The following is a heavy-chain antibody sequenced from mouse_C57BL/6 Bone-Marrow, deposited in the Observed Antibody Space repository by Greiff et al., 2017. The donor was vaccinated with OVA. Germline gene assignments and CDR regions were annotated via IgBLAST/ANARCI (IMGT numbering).Heavy chain of an antibody. J-gene: IGHJ1*03. CDR2: ISNGGGST. Sequence: EVKVEESGGGLVQPGGSLKLSCAASGFTFSDYYMYWVRQTPEKRLEWVAYISNGGGSTYYPDTVKGRFTISRDNAKNTLYLQMSRLKSEDTAMYYCARRGYHTYFDVWGTGTTVTVSS. CDR1: GFTFSDYY. D-gene: IGHD2-12*01. V-gene: IGHV5-12*01. CDR3: ARRGYHTYFDV.